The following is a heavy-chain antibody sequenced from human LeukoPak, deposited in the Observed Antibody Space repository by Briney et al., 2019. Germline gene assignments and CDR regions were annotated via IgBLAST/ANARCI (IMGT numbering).Heavy chain of an antibody. CDR2: IYSGDNT. J-gene: IGHJ4*02. D-gene: IGHD5-12*01. CDR1: GFTVSRYY. Sequence: PGRSLRLSCAVSGFTVSRYYMSWVRQAPGKGLEWVSIIYSGDNTYYADSVKGRFTISRDNSKNTSYLQMNSLRVEDTAVYYCARDRGSGYDPGYFDYWGQGTLVTVSS. CDR3: ARDRGSGYDPGYFDY. V-gene: IGHV3-66*01.